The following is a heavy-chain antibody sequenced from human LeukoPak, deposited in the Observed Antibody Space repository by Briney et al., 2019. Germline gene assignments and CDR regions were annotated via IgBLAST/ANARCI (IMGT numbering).Heavy chain of an antibody. CDR1: GGTFSSYA. CDR2: IIPIFGTA. D-gene: IGHD3-22*01. Sequence: SVKVSCKASGGTFSSYAISWVRQAPGQGLEWMGRIIPIFGTANYAQKFQGRVTITTDESTSTAYMELSSLRSEDTAVYYCARDRGNYYDSSGYCYFDYWGQGTLVTVSS. CDR3: ARDRGNYYDSSGYCYFDY. V-gene: IGHV1-69*05. J-gene: IGHJ4*02.